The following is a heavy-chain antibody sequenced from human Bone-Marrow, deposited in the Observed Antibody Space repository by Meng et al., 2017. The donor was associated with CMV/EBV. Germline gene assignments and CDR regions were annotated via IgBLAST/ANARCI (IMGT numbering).Heavy chain of an antibody. V-gene: IGHV1-69*02. J-gene: IGHJ4*02. Sequence: SCKASGGTFSSYTISWVRQAPGQGLEWMGRIIPILGIANYAQKFQGRVTITADKSTSTAYMELSSLRSEDTAVYYCARGSTSPNSDYWGQGTLVTVSS. CDR1: GGTFSSYT. CDR2: IIPILGIA. D-gene: IGHD2-2*01. CDR3: ARGSTSPNSDY.